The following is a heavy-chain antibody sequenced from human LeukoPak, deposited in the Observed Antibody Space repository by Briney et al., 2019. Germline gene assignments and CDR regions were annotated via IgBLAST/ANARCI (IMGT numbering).Heavy chain of an antibody. CDR2: IDPSGGST. J-gene: IGHJ4*02. CDR1: GYTFTSYY. CDR3: AREPGTGDY. V-gene: IGHV1-46*01. Sequence: ASVKVSCKASGYTFTSYYMHWVRQAPGQGLEWMRIIDPSGGSTSYAQKFQGRVTMTRDTSTSTVYMELSSLRSDDTAVYYCAREPGTGDYWGQGTLVTVSS. D-gene: IGHD1-14*01.